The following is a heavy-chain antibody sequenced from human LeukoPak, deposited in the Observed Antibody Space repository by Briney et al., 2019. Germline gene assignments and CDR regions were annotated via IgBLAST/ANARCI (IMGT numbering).Heavy chain of an antibody. V-gene: IGHV1-18*01. J-gene: IGHJ4*02. CDR2: ISGYNGNT. Sequence: ASVKVSCKASGYTFTNYGITWVRQAPGQGLEWMGWISGYNGNTNYAQKFQGRVTMTIDTSTSTAYMELRSLRYDDTAVYYCARDESTIRGVIGYWGQGTLVTVSS. CDR1: GYTFTNYG. CDR3: ARDESTIRGVIGY. D-gene: IGHD3-10*01.